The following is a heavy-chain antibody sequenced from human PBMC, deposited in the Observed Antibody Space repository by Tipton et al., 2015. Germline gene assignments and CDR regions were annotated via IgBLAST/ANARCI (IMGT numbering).Heavy chain of an antibody. D-gene: IGHD3-9*01. V-gene: IGHV4-59*04. CDR3: ACQDYDSLTRDYQTVDY. J-gene: IGHJ4*02. CDR1: GGSIDSYY. Sequence: LRLSCTVSGGSIDSYYWSWIRQPPGKGLEWIGSISHSGNTYYNPSLKSRVTMSRDTSKNQFSLKLTSVTAADTAVYYCACQDYDSLTRDYQTVDYWGQGTLVTVSS. CDR2: ISHSGNT.